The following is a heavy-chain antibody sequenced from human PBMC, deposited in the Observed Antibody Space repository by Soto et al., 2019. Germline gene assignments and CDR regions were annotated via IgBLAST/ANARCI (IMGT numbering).Heavy chain of an antibody. CDR1: GYPFSSYG. CDR3: ARSPHEWLLGLE. CDR2: ISAYNVNT. V-gene: IGHV1-18*01. Sequence: QVKLVQSGGEVKKPGASVKLSCKASGYPFSSYGISWVRKAPGQGLEWMGWISAYNVNTNYAQKFQGRVTMTTDTSTSTAYMELRSLRSDDTASYDCARSPHEWLLGLEWGQGTLVTVSS. D-gene: IGHD3-3*01. J-gene: IGHJ4*02.